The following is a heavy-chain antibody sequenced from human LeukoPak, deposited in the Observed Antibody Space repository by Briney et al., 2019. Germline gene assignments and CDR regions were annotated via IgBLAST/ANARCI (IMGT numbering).Heavy chain of an antibody. CDR3: ASRPPPVRGPYDY. Sequence: GGSLRPSCAASRITFSNYEMNWVRQAPGKGLEWVSYISGSGTTIYYADFVKGRFTTSRDNAKNSVYLQMNSLTAEDTAIYYCASRPPPVRGPYDYWGQGTLVTVSS. V-gene: IGHV3-48*03. CDR2: ISGSGTTI. D-gene: IGHD3-10*01. J-gene: IGHJ4*02. CDR1: RITFSNYE.